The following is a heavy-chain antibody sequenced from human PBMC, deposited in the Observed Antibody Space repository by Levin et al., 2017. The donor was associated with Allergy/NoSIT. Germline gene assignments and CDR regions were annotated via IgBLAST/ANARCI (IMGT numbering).Heavy chain of an antibody. J-gene: IGHJ4*02. V-gene: IGHV3-7*03. CDR1: GFRVYDYW. Sequence: LSLTCAASGFRVYDYWMSWVRQTPGKGLEWVANIKQHGSETYQLDAVKGRFTISRDNAKNSLYLQMNGLRVEDTAVYYCARGHYGDYGAFAYWGQGILVTVSS. CDR2: IKQHGSET. D-gene: IGHD4-17*01. CDR3: ARGHYGDYGAFAY.